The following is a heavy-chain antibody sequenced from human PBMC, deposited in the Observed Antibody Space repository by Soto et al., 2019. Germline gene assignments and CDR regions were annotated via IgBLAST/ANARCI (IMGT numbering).Heavy chain of an antibody. CDR2: MSYDGSNK. Sequence: QMQLVESGGGVVQPGRSLRLSCAASGFIFSIYGMHWVRQAPGTGLEWVAVMSYDGSNKVSADSVKGRVTISRHNSENTLYMQMNSVRAVDTAVYYCVKLGGTDEYLPLDYWAQGTLVTVSS. D-gene: IGHD1-1*01. J-gene: IGHJ4*02. CDR3: VKLGGTDEYLPLDY. CDR1: GFIFSIYG. V-gene: IGHV3-30*18.